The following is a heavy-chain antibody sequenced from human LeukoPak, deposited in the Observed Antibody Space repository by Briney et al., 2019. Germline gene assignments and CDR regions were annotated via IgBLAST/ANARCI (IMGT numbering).Heavy chain of an antibody. V-gene: IGHV5-51*01. D-gene: IGHD6-13*01. Sequence: GESLKISCKGSGYSFTSYWIGWVRQMPGRGLEWMGIIYPGDSDTRYSPSFQGQVTISADKSISNAYLQWSSLKASDTAMYYCATAYSSTHYGMDVWGQGTTVTVSS. J-gene: IGHJ6*02. CDR3: ATAYSSTHYGMDV. CDR2: IYPGDSDT. CDR1: GYSFTSYW.